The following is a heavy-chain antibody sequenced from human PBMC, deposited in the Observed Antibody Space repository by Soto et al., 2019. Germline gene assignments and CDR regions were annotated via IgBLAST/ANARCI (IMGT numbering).Heavy chain of an antibody. D-gene: IGHD2-15*01. J-gene: IGHJ5*02. CDR2: ISYDGSNK. Sequence: QVQLVESGGGVVQPGRSLRLSCAASGFTFSSYGMHWVRQAPGKGLEWVAVISYDGSNKYYADSVKGRFTISRDNSKNTLHLQMNSLRAEDTAVYYCAKPRYCSGGSCHHWFDPWGQGTLVTVSS. V-gene: IGHV3-30*18. CDR1: GFTFSSYG. CDR3: AKPRYCSGGSCHHWFDP.